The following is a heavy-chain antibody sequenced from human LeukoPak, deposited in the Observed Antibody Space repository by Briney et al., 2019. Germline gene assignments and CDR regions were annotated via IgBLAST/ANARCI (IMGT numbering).Heavy chain of an antibody. CDR3: ARFYDILTGYYYYYGMDV. V-gene: IGHV1-2*06. Sequence: ASVKVSCKASGYTFTGYYMHWVRQAPGQGLEWMGRINPNSGGTNYAQKFQGRVTMTRDTSISTAYMELSRLRSDDTAVYYCARFYDILTGYYYYYGMDVWGQGTTVTVSS. D-gene: IGHD3-9*01. CDR1: GYTFTGYY. CDR2: INPNSGGT. J-gene: IGHJ6*02.